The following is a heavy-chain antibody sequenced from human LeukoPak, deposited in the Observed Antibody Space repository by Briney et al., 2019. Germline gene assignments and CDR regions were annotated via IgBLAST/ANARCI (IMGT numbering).Heavy chain of an antibody. CDR2: INHSGST. D-gene: IGHD3-3*01. Sequence: PSETLSLTCVVYGGSFSGNYWSWIRQPPGKGLEWIGEINHSGSTNYNPSLKSRVTITVDTSKNQFSLKLSSVTAADTAVYYCARGFPTNGPVGFFGVVRYHYGMDVWGQGTTVTVSS. V-gene: IGHV4-34*01. J-gene: IGHJ6*02. CDR1: GGSFSGNY. CDR3: ARGFPTNGPVGFFGVVRYHYGMDV.